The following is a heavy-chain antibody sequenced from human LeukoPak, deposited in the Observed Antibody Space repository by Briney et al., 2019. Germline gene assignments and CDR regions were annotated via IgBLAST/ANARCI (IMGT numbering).Heavy chain of an antibody. D-gene: IGHD3-9*01. CDR3: ARHFDTVPFDY. CDR1: GGSISNYW. Sequence: PSETLSLTCTVSGGSISNYWWSWIRQPPGKGLEWIGYVFDSGGTNYNPSLKSRVTISVDTSKKQFSLKLSSVTAADTAVYYCARHFDTVPFDYWGQGTLVTVSS. CDR2: VFDSGGT. J-gene: IGHJ4*02. V-gene: IGHV4-59*08.